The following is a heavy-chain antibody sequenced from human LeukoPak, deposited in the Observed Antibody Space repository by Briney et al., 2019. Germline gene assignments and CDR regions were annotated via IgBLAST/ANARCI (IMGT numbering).Heavy chain of an antibody. Sequence: GGFLRLSCAASGFTFSSYSMNWVRQAPGKGLEWVSSISSSSYIYYADSVKGRFTISRDNAKNSLYLQMNSLRAEDTAVYYCARSAGYSGYDPNFDYWGQGTLVTVSS. CDR1: GFTFSSYS. CDR2: ISSSSYI. CDR3: ARSAGYSGYDPNFDY. D-gene: IGHD5-12*01. J-gene: IGHJ4*02. V-gene: IGHV3-21*01.